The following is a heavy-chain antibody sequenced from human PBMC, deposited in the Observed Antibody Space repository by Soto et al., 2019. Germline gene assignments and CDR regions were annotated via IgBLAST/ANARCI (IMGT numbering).Heavy chain of an antibody. CDR2: MYNSGST. CDR3: AKDLLKNRNRNWFDP. Sequence: SETLSLTCTVSGGSISGYYWIWIRQPPGKGLEWIGYMYNSGSTNYNPALKGRFTISRDNSKNTLYLQMNSLRAEDTAVYYCAKDLLKNRNRNWFDPWGQGTLVTVSS. CDR1: GGSISGYY. J-gene: IGHJ5*02. V-gene: IGHV4-59*01.